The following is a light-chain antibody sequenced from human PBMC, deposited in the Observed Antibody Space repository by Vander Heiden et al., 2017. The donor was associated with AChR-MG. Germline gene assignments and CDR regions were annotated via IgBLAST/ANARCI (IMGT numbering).Light chain of an antibody. J-gene: IGLJ2*01. V-gene: IGLV2-14*01. CDR1: SSDVGGYNY. CDR3: SSYTSSSTLG. CDR2: DVS. Sequence: QSALTQPASVSGSPGQSITISCTGTSSDVGGYNYVSWYQQHPGKAPKLMMYDVSNRPSGVSNRFSGSKSGNTASLTISGLQAEDEADDYCSSYTSSSTLGFGGGTKLTVL.